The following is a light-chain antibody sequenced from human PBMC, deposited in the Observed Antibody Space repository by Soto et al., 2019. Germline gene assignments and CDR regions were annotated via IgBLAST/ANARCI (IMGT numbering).Light chain of an antibody. Sequence: DIQMTQSPSSLSASVEDRVTITCRTSQSITTYLNWYQQKPGKAPKLLIYAASTLQSVVPSRFSGSGSGTDFTLTISSLQPGDFASYYCQQTYTSPLYTFGQGTKLEI. CDR2: AAS. V-gene: IGKV1-39*01. J-gene: IGKJ2*01. CDR3: QQTYTSPLYT. CDR1: QSITTY.